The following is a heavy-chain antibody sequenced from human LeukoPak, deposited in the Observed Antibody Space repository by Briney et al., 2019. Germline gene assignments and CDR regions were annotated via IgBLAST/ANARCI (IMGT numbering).Heavy chain of an antibody. CDR3: ARDRYSGSYPLDY. D-gene: IGHD1-26*01. Sequence: PGGSLRLSCAASGFTSSDYYMSWIREAPGKGLEWVSYISSSGGTIYSADSVKGRFTISRDNAKNSLYLQMNSLRAEDTAVYYCARDRYSGSYPLDYWGQGTLVTVSS. J-gene: IGHJ4*02. CDR1: GFTSSDYY. CDR2: ISSSGGTI. V-gene: IGHV3-11*01.